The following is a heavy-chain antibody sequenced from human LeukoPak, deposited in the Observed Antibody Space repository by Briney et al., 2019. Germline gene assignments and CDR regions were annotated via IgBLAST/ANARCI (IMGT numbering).Heavy chain of an antibody. CDR1: GGSISSGGYS. Sequence: RASETLSLTCAVSGGSISSGGYSWSWVRQPPGKGLEWIGYIYHSGSTYYNPSLKSRVTISVDTSKNQFSLKLSSVTAADTAVYYCARGRLLWFGVSSWFDPWGQGTLVTVSS. D-gene: IGHD3-10*01. CDR2: IYHSGST. V-gene: IGHV4-30-2*01. J-gene: IGHJ5*02. CDR3: ARGRLLWFGVSSWFDP.